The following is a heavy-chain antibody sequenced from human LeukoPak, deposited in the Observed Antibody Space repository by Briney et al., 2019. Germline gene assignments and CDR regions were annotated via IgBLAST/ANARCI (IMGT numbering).Heavy chain of an antibody. Sequence: GGSLRLSCAASGFTLNSYAMSGVRQATGKGLEWVSSMSGSGGSTYYADSVKGRFTISRDDSKNTLYLQMNSLRAEDTAVYYCARVRYGELDVWGQGTTVTVSS. V-gene: IGHV3-23*01. J-gene: IGHJ6*02. CDR1: GFTLNSYA. CDR2: MSGSGGST. CDR3: ARVRYGELDV. D-gene: IGHD4-17*01.